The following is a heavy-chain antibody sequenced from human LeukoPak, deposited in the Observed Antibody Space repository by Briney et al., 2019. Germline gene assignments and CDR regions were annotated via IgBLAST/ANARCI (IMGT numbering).Heavy chain of an antibody. CDR1: GGSISSSSYY. D-gene: IGHD3-10*01. CDR3: ARVRYYYGSGSYFLFDY. J-gene: IGHJ4*02. V-gene: IGHV4-39*07. CDR2: IYYSGST. Sequence: PSETLSLTCTVSGGSISSSSYYWGWIRQPPGKGLEWIGSIYYSGSTYYNPSLKSRVTISVDTSKNQFSLKLSSVTAADTAVYYCARVRYYYGSGSYFLFDYWGQGTLVTVSS.